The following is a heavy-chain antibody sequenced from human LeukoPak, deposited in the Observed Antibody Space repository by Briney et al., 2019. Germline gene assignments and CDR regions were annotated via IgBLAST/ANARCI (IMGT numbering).Heavy chain of an antibody. CDR1: GGSISSYY. Sequence: SETLSLTCTVSGGSISSYYWSWIRQPPGKGLEWIGYIYYSGSTNYNPSLKSRVTISVGTSKNQFSLKLSSVTAADTAVYYCARQDSSSWYNFDYWGQGTLVTVSS. V-gene: IGHV4-59*08. D-gene: IGHD6-13*01. CDR3: ARQDSSSWYNFDY. CDR2: IYYSGST. J-gene: IGHJ4*02.